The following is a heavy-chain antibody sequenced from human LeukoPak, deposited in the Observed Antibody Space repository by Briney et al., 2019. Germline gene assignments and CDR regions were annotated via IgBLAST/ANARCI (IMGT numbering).Heavy chain of an antibody. Sequence: ASVKVSCKASRYTFSSYYMHWVRQAPGQGLEWMGIINPSGDSTSYAQKFQGRVTMTRDTSTSTVYMDLSSLRSEDTAMYYCARGRRYSSSLGYYYYMDVWGKGTTVTVSS. V-gene: IGHV1-46*01. CDR2: INPSGDST. D-gene: IGHD6-13*01. CDR3: ARGRRYSSSLGYYYYMDV. CDR1: RYTFSSYY. J-gene: IGHJ6*03.